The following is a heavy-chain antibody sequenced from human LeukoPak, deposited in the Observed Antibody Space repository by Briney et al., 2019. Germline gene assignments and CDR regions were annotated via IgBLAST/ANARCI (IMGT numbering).Heavy chain of an antibody. Sequence: ASVKVSCKASGYTFTSYGISWVRQAPGQGLEWMGWISAYNGNTNYAQKLQGRVTMTRDTSTSTAYMELSSLRSDDTAVYYCARDLGYGGNSIDYWGQGTLVTVSS. D-gene: IGHD4-23*01. CDR3: ARDLGYGGNSIDY. V-gene: IGHV1-18*01. CDR2: ISAYNGNT. J-gene: IGHJ4*02. CDR1: GYTFTSYG.